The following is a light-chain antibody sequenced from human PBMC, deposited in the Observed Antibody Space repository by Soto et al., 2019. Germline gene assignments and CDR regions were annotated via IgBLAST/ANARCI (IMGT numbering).Light chain of an antibody. Sequence: DIQMTQSPSTLYASLGDRVTITCRASQSVITWLAWYQQKPGKAPKLLIYKASTLKSGVPSRFSGSGSGTEFTLTISSLQPDDFATYYCQHYNSYSEAFGQGTKVDIK. CDR1: QSVITW. J-gene: IGKJ1*01. CDR2: KAS. CDR3: QHYNSYSEA. V-gene: IGKV1-5*03.